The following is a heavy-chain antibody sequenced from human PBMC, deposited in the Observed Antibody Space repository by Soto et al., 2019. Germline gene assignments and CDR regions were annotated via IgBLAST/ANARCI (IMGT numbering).Heavy chain of an antibody. CDR2: ISYDGTNK. Sequence: QVQLVESGGGVVQPGRSLRLSCAASGFSFSISPMHWVRQAPGKGPEGVALISYDGTNKFYADSVKGRFTISRDNSKSTLYLQVDSLRPEHAAVYYCARDPKTSGGQHWAFNSFASWGQGTLVTVSS. D-gene: IGHD7-27*01. V-gene: IGHV3-30-3*01. CDR3: ARDPKTSGGQHWAFNSFAS. J-gene: IGHJ5*01. CDR1: GFSFSISP.